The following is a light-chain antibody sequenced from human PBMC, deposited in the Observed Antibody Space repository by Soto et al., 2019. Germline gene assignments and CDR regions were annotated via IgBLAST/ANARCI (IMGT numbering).Light chain of an antibody. V-gene: IGLV2-8*01. CDR2: EVS. CDR3: SSYAGNNKWV. CDR1: SSDVGGYNY. Sequence: QSALTQPPSASESPGQSVTISCTGTSSDVGGYNYVSWYQQHPGKAPKLMIYEVSKRPAGVPDRFSGSKSGNTASLTVSGLQAEDEADFYCSSYAGNNKWVFGGGTHVTVL. J-gene: IGLJ3*02.